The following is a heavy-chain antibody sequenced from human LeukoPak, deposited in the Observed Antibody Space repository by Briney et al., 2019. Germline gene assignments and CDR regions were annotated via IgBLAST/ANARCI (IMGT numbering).Heavy chain of an antibody. J-gene: IGHJ6*03. CDR3: ARDLEVWGSDYYYYYMDV. Sequence: SETLSLTCTVSGGSISSYYWSWIRQPPGKGLEWIGEINHSGSTNYNPSLKSRVTISVDTSKNQFSLKLSSVTAADTAVYYCARDLEVWGSDYYYYYMDVWGKGTTVTVSS. CDR1: GGSISSYY. V-gene: IGHV4-34*01. CDR2: INHSGST. D-gene: IGHD7-27*01.